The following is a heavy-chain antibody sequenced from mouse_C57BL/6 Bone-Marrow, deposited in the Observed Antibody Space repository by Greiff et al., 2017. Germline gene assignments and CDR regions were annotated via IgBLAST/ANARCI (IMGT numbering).Heavy chain of an antibody. CDR1: GFNIKDDY. CDR2: IDPENGDT. Sequence: DVKLVESGAELVRPGASVKLSCTASGFNIKDDYMHWVKQRPEQGLEWIGWIDPENGDTEYASKFQGKATITADTSSNTAYLQLSSLTSEDTAVYYCTTDYGSSYPAGFAYWGQGTLVTVSA. CDR3: TTDYGSSYPAGFAY. D-gene: IGHD1-1*01. J-gene: IGHJ3*01. V-gene: IGHV14-4*01.